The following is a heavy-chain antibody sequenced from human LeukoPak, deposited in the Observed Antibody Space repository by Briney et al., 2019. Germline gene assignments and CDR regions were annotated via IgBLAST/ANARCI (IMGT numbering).Heavy chain of an antibody. V-gene: IGHV1-69*13. Sequence: SVKVSCKTSGGTFSTFVLSWVRQAPGQGLEWMGGIIPMLGTPNYAQKFQDRVTITADESTSTAYMELSSLRSEDTAVYYCANTSPTSSSWYIFDYWGQGTLVTVSS. CDR1: GGTFSTFV. CDR3: ANTSPTSSSWYIFDY. CDR2: IIPMLGTP. J-gene: IGHJ4*02. D-gene: IGHD6-13*01.